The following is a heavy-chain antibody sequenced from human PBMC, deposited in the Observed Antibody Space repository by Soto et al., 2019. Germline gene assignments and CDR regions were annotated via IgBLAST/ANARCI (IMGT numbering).Heavy chain of an antibody. V-gene: IGHV1-69*06. CDR3: ARERSRYDRSGYYRPDY. D-gene: IGHD3-22*01. Sequence: QVQLVQSGAEVKKPGSSVKVSCKVSGDTFSTYSISWVRQAPGQGLEWLGGIIPILGTPSYAQRFQDRGTITADKSPSTASMEVSSLRSEDTALYYCARERSRYDRSGYYRPDYWGQGTLVPVSS. J-gene: IGHJ4*02. CDR1: GDTFSTYS. CDR2: IIPILGTP.